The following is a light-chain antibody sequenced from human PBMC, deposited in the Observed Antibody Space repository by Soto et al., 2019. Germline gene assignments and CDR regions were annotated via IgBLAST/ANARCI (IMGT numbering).Light chain of an antibody. CDR1: QSVSNNY. CDR3: QQYDHWSPPIT. CDR2: GSS. J-gene: IGKJ5*01. Sequence: EIVLTQSPGTLSLSPGERATLSCRASQSVSNNYLAWYQQKPGQAPRLLIFGSSDRATGIPDRFSGSGSGTDFTLTISRLEPEDFAFYYCQQYDHWSPPITLGQGTRLEIK. V-gene: IGKV3-20*01.